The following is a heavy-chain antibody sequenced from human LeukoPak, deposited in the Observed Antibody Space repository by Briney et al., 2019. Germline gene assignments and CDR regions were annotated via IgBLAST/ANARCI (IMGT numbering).Heavy chain of an antibody. Sequence: PGGSLRLSCVASGLTFSNYWLTWVRQAPGKGLEWVANINRDGSEKYYVDSVKGRFTISRDNANNSWNLQMNSLRAEDTAVHFCATGGSYHVYWGHGTLVTVSS. CDR2: INRDGSEK. D-gene: IGHD1-26*01. V-gene: IGHV3-7*05. CDR3: ATGGSYHVY. J-gene: IGHJ4*03. CDR1: GLTFSNYW.